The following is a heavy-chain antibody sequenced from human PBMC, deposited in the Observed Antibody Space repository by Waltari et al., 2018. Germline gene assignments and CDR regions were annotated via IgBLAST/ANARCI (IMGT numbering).Heavy chain of an antibody. J-gene: IGHJ4*02. V-gene: IGHV3-11*01. CDR1: GFTFSAYY. CDR3: AREYGLRGTTLTTGY. D-gene: IGHD4-4*01. CDR2: ISNTGNTI. Sequence: QVPLVESGGALVTRGRCLRLSCPASGFTFSAYYMTWVRQAPGKGLEWISYISNTGNTIYSAESVRGRFFSSRDNAQNSLFLQMNSLSAEDTAVYYCAREYGLRGTTLTTGYWGQGTLVTVSS.